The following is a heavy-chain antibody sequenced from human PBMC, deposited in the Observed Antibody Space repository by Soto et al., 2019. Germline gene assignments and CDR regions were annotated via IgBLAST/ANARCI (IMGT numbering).Heavy chain of an antibody. J-gene: IGHJ4*02. V-gene: IGHV4-34*01. CDR1: GGSFSGYY. Sequence: SETLSLTCAVYGGSFSGYYWSWIRQPPGKGLEWIGEINHSGSTNYNPSLKSRVTISVDTSKNQFSLKLSSVTAADTAVYYCARGHSHRRTLGYCSTTNCYVPDYWGQGTLVTVSS. D-gene: IGHD2-2*01. CDR2: INHSGST. CDR3: ARGHSHRRTLGYCSTTNCYVPDY.